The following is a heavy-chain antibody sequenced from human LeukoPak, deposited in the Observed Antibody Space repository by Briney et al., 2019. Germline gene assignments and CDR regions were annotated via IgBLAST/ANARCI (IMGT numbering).Heavy chain of an antibody. CDR3: AREVSSGWYSGNDY. Sequence: ASLKVSCKASGYTFTSYGISWVRQAPGQGLEWMGWISAYNGNTNYAQKLQGRVTMTTDTSTSTAYMELRSLRSDDTAVYYCAREVSSGWYSGNDYWGQGTLVTVSS. D-gene: IGHD6-19*01. CDR1: GYTFTSYG. CDR2: ISAYNGNT. V-gene: IGHV1-18*01. J-gene: IGHJ4*02.